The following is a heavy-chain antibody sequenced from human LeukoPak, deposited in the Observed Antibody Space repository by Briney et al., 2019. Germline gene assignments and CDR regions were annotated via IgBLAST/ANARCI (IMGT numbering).Heavy chain of an antibody. V-gene: IGHV3-48*03. Sequence: GGSLRLSCAASVFTFSSYEMNWVRQAPGKAREGVSYISSSGSTIYYAESVKGRFTIPRDNAKNSLYLQMNSLRAEDTAVYYCARGSYTSGSDYWGQGTLVTVSS. CDR1: VFTFSSYE. CDR3: ARGSYTSGSDY. J-gene: IGHJ4*02. CDR2: ISSSGSTI. D-gene: IGHD5-12*01.